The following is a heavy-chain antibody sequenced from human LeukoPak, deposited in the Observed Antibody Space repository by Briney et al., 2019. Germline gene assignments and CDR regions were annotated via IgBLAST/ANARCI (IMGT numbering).Heavy chain of an antibody. D-gene: IGHD1-26*01. V-gene: IGHV4-61*01. J-gene: IGHJ6*02. CDR1: GGSVNSATYY. Sequence: SETLSLTCTVSGGSVNSATYYWNWIRQPPRKGLEWIGDIYYSGSTNYNPSLKSRVTISLDTSKNQFSLKLSSVTAADTAVYYCARGRSNYYGMDVWGQGTTVTVSS. CDR2: IYYSGST. CDR3: ARGRSNYYGMDV.